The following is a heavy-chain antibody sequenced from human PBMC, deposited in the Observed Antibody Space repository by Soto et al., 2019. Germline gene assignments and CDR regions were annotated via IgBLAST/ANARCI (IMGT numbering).Heavy chain of an antibody. CDR3: ARQQGPVAGYFDY. V-gene: IGHV4-39*01. Sequence: QLQLQESGPGLVKPSETLSLTCTVSGGSISSSSYYWGWIRQPPGKGREWIGSIYYSGSTYYNPSLKSRVTISVDTSKNQFSLKLSSVTAADTAVYYCARQQGPVAGYFDYWGQGTLVTVSS. D-gene: IGHD6-19*01. CDR2: IYYSGST. CDR1: GGSISSSSYY. J-gene: IGHJ4*02.